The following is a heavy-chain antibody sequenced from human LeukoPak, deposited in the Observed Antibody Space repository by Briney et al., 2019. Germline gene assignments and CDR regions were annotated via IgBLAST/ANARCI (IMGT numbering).Heavy chain of an antibody. CDR3: ASLYYYDSSGSYIPSDY. D-gene: IGHD3-22*01. V-gene: IGHV1-69*04. CDR1: GGTFSSYA. J-gene: IGHJ4*02. CDR2: IIPILGIA. Sequence: SVKVSCKASGGTFSSYAISWVRQAPGQGLEWMGRIIPILGIANYAQKFQGRVTITADKSTSTAYMELSSLRSEDTAVYYCASLYYYDSSGSYIPSDYWGQGTLVTVSS.